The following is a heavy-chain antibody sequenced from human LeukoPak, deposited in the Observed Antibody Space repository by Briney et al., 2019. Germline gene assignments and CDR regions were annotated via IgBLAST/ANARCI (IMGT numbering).Heavy chain of an antibody. CDR3: ARGTTHLWFGEGGNALDI. V-gene: IGHV1-46*01. D-gene: IGHD3-10*01. Sequence: ASVKVSCKASGYTFTSYYMHWVRQAPGQGLEWMGIINPSGGSTSYAQKFQGRVTMTRDMSTSTVYMELSSLRSEDTAVYYCARGTTHLWFGEGGNALDIWGQGTMVTVSS. CDR2: INPSGGST. CDR1: GYTFTSYY. J-gene: IGHJ3*02.